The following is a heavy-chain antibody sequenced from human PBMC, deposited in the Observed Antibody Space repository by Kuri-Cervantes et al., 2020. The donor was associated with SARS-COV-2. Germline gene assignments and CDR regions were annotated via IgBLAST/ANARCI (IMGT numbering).Heavy chain of an antibody. D-gene: IGHD6-19*01. CDR3: ARDPAVAGYFDY. CDR2: IYSGGST. CDR1: GFTFSNAW. J-gene: IGHJ4*02. Sequence: GGSLRLSCAASGFTFSNAWMSWVRQAPGKGLEWVSVIYSGGSTYYADSVKGRFTISRDNSKNTLYLQMNSLRAEDTAVYYCARDPAVAGYFDYWGQGTLVTVSS. V-gene: IGHV3-66*01.